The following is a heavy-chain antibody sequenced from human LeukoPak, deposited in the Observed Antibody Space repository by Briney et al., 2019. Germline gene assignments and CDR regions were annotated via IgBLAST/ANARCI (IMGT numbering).Heavy chain of an antibody. Sequence: PGGSLRLSCAAYGFTFSRYWVSWVRQAPGKGLEWVANIKEDGREKKYVDSVKGRFTISRDNAKNSLYLQMNSLRAEDTAVYYCARDPPDYYGSSVYNWFDPWGQGTLVTVSS. CDR2: IKEDGREK. J-gene: IGHJ5*02. CDR3: ARDPPDYYGSSVYNWFDP. V-gene: IGHV3-7*01. CDR1: GFTFSRYW. D-gene: IGHD3-22*01.